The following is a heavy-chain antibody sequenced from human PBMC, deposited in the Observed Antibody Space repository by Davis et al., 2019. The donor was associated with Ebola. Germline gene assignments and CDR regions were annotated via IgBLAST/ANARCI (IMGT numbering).Heavy chain of an antibody. D-gene: IGHD6-19*01. CDR3: ARGRDSGWPFDY. CDR2: MSPNSGTT. J-gene: IGHJ4*02. V-gene: IGHV1-8*01. CDR1: GYTFTTYE. Sequence: AASVKVSCKASGYTFTTYEINWVRQAPGQGLEWMGWMSPNSGTTGHTQNFWGRVTMTRDTSISTAYMELSSLTFEDTAVYYCARGRDSGWPFDYWGQGTLVTVSS.